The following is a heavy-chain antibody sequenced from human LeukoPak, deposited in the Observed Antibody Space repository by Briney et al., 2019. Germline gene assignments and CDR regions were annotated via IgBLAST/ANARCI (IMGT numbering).Heavy chain of an antibody. CDR3: ARGQVPAARGYNWFDP. Sequence: SETLSLTCAVYGWSFNDYYWTWIRQPPGKGLEWIGEINARGDTNYNPSLKSRVTISVDTSKKQFSLRLTSMIAADTALYYCARGQVPAARGYNWFDPWGQGTLVTVSS. CDR1: GWSFNDYY. J-gene: IGHJ5*02. D-gene: IGHD2-2*01. V-gene: IGHV4-34*01. CDR2: INARGDT.